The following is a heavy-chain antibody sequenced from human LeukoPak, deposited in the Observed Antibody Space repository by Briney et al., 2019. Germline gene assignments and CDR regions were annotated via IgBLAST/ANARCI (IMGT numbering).Heavy chain of an antibody. V-gene: IGHV5-51*01. Sequence: GESLKISCKGSGYSFTTYWIGWVRQMSGKGLEWMGSIYPGDSDTKYSPSFEGLVTISADKSITSAYLQWSSLKASDTAMYYCAPLRVAEGVYYYYMDVWGKGTTVAVSS. J-gene: IGHJ6*03. CDR2: IYPGDSDT. CDR1: GYSFTTYW. CDR3: APLRVAEGVYYYYMDV.